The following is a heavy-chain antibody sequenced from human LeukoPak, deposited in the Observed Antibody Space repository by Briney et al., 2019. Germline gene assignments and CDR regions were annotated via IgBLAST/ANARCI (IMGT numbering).Heavy chain of an antibody. Sequence: GGSLRLSCAASGIIFSGCAMSWVRQAPGKGLEWVSSATGDGDTTYYADSVKGRFTISRDNSKNTLSLQMSSLRAEDTALYYCAKVFSRSFDYWGQGTPVTVSS. CDR3: AKVFSRSFDY. J-gene: IGHJ4*02. CDR2: ATGDGDTT. D-gene: IGHD2-2*01. CDR1: GIIFSGCA. V-gene: IGHV3-23*01.